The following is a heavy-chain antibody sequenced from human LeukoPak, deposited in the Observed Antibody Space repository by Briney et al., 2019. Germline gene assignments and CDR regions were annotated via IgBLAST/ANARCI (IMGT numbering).Heavy chain of an antibody. Sequence: GGSLRLSCAASGFTFSSYGMHWVRPAPGKGLEWVAVISYDGSNKYYADSVKGRFTISRDNSKNTLYLQMNSLRAEDTAVYYCARGHTYDEDVFDIWGQGTMVTVSS. D-gene: IGHD3-16*01. CDR3: ARGHTYDEDVFDI. CDR1: GFTFSSYG. CDR2: ISYDGSNK. V-gene: IGHV3-30*03. J-gene: IGHJ3*02.